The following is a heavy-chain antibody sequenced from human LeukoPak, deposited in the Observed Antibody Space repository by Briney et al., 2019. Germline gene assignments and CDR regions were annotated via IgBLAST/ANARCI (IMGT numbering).Heavy chain of an antibody. CDR1: GFTFSSYE. V-gene: IGHV3-48*03. CDR2: ISSSGSTI. Sequence: GGSLRLSCAASGFTFSSYEMNWVRQAPGKGLEWVSYISSSGSTIYYADSVKGRLTISRDNAKNSLYLQMNSLRVEDTAVYHCARARLAVSGNYFENWGQGTLVTVSS. D-gene: IGHD6-19*01. CDR3: ARARLAVSGNYFEN. J-gene: IGHJ4*02.